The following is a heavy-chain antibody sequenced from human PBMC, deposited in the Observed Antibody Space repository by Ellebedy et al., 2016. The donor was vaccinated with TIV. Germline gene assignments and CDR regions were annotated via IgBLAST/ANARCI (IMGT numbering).Heavy chain of an antibody. CDR2: IWYDGSKK. Sequence: GGSLRLSCAASGFTFSSYGMHWVRQAPGKGLEWVAVIWYDGSKKYYADSVKGRFTISRDNSKNTLYLQMNSLRAEDTAVYYCARALVMPNIHYYYYMDVWGKGTTVTVSS. CDR3: ARALVMPNIHYYYYMDV. V-gene: IGHV3-33*01. J-gene: IGHJ6*03. CDR1: GFTFSSYG. D-gene: IGHD2-8*02.